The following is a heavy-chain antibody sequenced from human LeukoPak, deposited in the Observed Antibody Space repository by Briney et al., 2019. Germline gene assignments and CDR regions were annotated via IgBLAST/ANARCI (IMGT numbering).Heavy chain of an antibody. CDR1: GFTFSRYG. J-gene: IGHJ4*02. CDR2: IRDDGSTR. V-gene: IGHV3-30*02. D-gene: IGHD2-15*01. CDR3: AKDSRPEFGGSCDY. Sequence: LPGGSLRLSCAASGFTFSRYGLHWVRQAPGKGLEWVAFIRDDGSTRYYTDSVNGRFTVSRDNPKNTLYLQMDSLRTEDTAVYYCAKDSRPEFGGSCDYWGQGTLVTVAS.